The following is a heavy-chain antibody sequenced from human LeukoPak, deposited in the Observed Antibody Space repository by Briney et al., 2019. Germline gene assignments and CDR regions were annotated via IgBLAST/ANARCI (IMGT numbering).Heavy chain of an antibody. CDR1: GVTFSSYW. CDR2: ISWNSGSI. Sequence: PGGSLRLSCAASGVTFSSYWMSWVRQAPGKGLEWVSGISWNSGSIGYADSVKGRFTISRDNAKNSLYLQMNSLRAEDTALYYCAKVHDKKAYYYDSSGYWDYWGQGTLVTVSS. J-gene: IGHJ4*02. D-gene: IGHD3-22*01. CDR3: AKVHDKKAYYYDSSGYWDY. V-gene: IGHV3-9*01.